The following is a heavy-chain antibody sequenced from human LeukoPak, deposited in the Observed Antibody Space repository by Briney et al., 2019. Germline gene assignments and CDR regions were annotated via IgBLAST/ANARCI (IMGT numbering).Heavy chain of an antibody. J-gene: IGHJ6*02. Sequence: GGSLRLSCAASGFTFSSYAMHWVRQAPGKGLEWVSAISGSGGSTYYADSVKGRFTISRDNSKNTLYLQMNSLRAEDTAVYYCAKEPLIVVVVAATVPDVWGQGTTVTVSS. V-gene: IGHV3-23*01. CDR3: AKEPLIVVVVAATVPDV. D-gene: IGHD2-15*01. CDR2: ISGSGGST. CDR1: GFTFSSYA.